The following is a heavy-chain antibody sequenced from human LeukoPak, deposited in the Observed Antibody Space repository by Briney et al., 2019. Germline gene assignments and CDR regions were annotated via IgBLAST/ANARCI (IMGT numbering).Heavy chain of an antibody. CDR3: AKDIRDGYGAYYGMDV. CDR2: ISYDGSNK. D-gene: IGHD5-24*01. V-gene: IGHV3-30*18. J-gene: IGHJ6*04. Sequence: GRSLRLSCAASGFTFNSYGMHWVRQAPGKGLEWVAVISYDGSNKYYADSVKGRFTISRDNSKNTLYLQMNSLRAEDTAVYYCAKDIRDGYGAYYGMDVWGEATTVTVSS. CDR1: GFTFNSYG.